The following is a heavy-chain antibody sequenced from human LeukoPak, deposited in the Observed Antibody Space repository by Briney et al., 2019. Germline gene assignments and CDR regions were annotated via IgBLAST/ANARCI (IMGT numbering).Heavy chain of an antibody. CDR3: ARERYCSGGSCPLPDY. CDR1: GYTFTIYA. D-gene: IGHD2-15*01. CDR2: INAGNGNT. V-gene: IGHV1-3*01. Sequence: ASVKVSCKASGYTFTIYAMHWVRQAPGQRLESMGWINAGNGNTKYSQKFQGRVTITRDTSASTAYMELSSLRSEDTAVYYCARERYCSGGSCPLPDYWGQGTLVIVSS. J-gene: IGHJ4*02.